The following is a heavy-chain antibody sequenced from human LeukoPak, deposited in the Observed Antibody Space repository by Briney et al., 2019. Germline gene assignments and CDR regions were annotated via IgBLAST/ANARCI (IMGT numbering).Heavy chain of an antibody. CDR2: INPNSGGT. Sequence: GASVKVSCKASGYTFTGYYMHWVRQAPGQGLEWMGWINPNSGGTNYARKFQGRVTMTRDTSISTAYMELSRLRSDDTAVYYCAREKRVAGSRGGFDPWGQGTLVTVSS. D-gene: IGHD6-19*01. CDR1: GYTFTGYY. J-gene: IGHJ5*02. CDR3: AREKRVAGSRGGFDP. V-gene: IGHV1-2*02.